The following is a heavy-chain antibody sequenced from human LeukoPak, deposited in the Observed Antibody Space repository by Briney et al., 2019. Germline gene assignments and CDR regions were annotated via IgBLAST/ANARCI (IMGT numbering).Heavy chain of an antibody. J-gene: IGHJ3*02. CDR3: AKFDYYDSSGYYNKVLDAFDI. V-gene: IGHV3-74*01. CDR1: GFTFSSYW. D-gene: IGHD3-22*01. Sequence: GGSLRLSCAASGFTFSSYWMHWVRQAPGEGLVWVSRISSDESSTTYADSVKGRFTISRDNSKNTLYLQMNSLRAEDTAVYYCAKFDYYDSSGYYNKVLDAFDIWGQGTMVTVSS. CDR2: ISSDESST.